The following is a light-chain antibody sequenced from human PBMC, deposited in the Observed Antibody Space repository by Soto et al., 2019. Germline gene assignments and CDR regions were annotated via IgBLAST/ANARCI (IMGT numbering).Light chain of an antibody. Sequence: DIVMTQSPISLPVTPGEPASISCRSSQSLLHSNGYNYLDWYLQKPGQSPQVLIYLGSNRASGVPDRFSGSGSGTDFTLKISRVEAEDVGVYYCMQGLQTRTFGQGTKVKIK. J-gene: IGKJ1*01. CDR3: MQGLQTRT. CDR2: LGS. V-gene: IGKV2-28*01. CDR1: QSLLHSNGYNY.